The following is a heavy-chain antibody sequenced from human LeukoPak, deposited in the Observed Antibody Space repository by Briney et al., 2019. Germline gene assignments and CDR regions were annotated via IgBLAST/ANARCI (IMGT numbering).Heavy chain of an antibody. D-gene: IGHD2-21*02. J-gene: IGHJ3*02. CDR3: ARDILAYCGGDCYSGAFDI. CDR1: GYTFTGYY. CDR2: INPNSGGT. Sequence: ASVKVSCKASGYTFTGYYMHWVRQAPGQGLEWMGWINPNSGGTNYAQKFQGRVTMTRDTSISTAYMELRSLRSDDTAVYYCARDILAYCGGDCYSGAFDIWGQGTMVTVSS. V-gene: IGHV1-2*02.